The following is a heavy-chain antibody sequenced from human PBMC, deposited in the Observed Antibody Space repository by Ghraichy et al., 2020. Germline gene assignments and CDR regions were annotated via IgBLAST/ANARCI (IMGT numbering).Heavy chain of an antibody. D-gene: IGHD4-23*01. CDR1: GGSISSHSYY. J-gene: IGHJ4*02. V-gene: IGHV4-39*07. Sequence: SQTLSLTCTVSGGSISSHSYYWGWIRQPPGKGLEWIGNIYHTGNTYYNPSLKSHITISVDTSKNQFSLKVSSVTAADTAVYYCARDVGGNSDYWGQGTRVTVSS. CDR3: ARDVGGNSDY. CDR2: IYHTGNT.